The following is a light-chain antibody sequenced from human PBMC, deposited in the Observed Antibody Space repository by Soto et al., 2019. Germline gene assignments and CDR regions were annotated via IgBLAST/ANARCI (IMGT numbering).Light chain of an antibody. V-gene: IGKV3-15*01. J-gene: IGKJ2*01. CDR3: QQYNNWPPYT. Sequence: EIVMTQSPATLSVSPGERVTLSCRASQSVSNNLAWYQQKPGQAPRLLMYGASTMATGIPVRFSGSGSGTAFTLTISGLQSEDFAVYYCQQYNNWPPYTFGQGTKLEIK. CDR1: QSVSNN. CDR2: GAS.